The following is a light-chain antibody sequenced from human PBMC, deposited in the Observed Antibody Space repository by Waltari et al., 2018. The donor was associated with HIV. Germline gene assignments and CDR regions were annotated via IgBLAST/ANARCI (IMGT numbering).Light chain of an antibody. J-gene: IGLJ2*01. Sequence: SVLTRPPSVSVAPGQRDTISCTRNIPNIWAVIDFRWYQQFPGTAPKVLIFGNCNRASEVPDRFSGSKSGTSASLDITGLQAEDEADYYCETYDSSLDAVVFGGGTKLTVL. V-gene: IGLV1-40*01. CDR1: IPNIWAVID. CDR3: ETYDSSLDAVV. CDR2: GNC.